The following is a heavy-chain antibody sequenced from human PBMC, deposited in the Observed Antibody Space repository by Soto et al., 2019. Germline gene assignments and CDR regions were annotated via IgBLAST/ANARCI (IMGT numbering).Heavy chain of an antibody. D-gene: IGHD6-13*01. J-gene: IGHJ4*02. CDR1: GYTFTSYD. CDR3: ATSLAAAGIESQSIDY. V-gene: IGHV1-8*01. Sequence: ASVKVSCKASGYTFTSYDINWVRQATGQGLEWMGWMNPNSGNTGYAQKFQGRVTMTRNTSISTAYMELSSLRSEDTAVYYCATSLAAAGIESQSIDYWGQGTLVTVSS. CDR2: MNPNSGNT.